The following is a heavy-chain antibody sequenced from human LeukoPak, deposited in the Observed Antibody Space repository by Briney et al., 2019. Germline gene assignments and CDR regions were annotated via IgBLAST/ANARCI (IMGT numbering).Heavy chain of an antibody. CDR2: IRYDGSNK. Sequence: PGGSLRLSCAASGFTFSSYGMHWVRQAPGKGLEWVAFIRYDGSNKYYADSVKGRFTISRDNSKNTLYLQMNSLRAEDTAVYYCARSSDYGDQNDAFDIWGQGAMVTVSS. J-gene: IGHJ3*02. CDR3: ARSSDYGDQNDAFDI. CDR1: GFTFSSYG. V-gene: IGHV3-30*02. D-gene: IGHD4-17*01.